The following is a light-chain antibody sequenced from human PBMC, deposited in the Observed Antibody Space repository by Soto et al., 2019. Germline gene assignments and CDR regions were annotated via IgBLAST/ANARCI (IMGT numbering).Light chain of an antibody. V-gene: IGKV1-8*01. Sequence: IQMTQSPSSLSASTGDRVTITCRASQGISSYLAWYQQKPGKAPKLLIYAASTLQSGVPSRFSGSGSGTDFTLTISCLQSEDFATYYCQRYYSYPVTFGQGTKVDIK. J-gene: IGKJ1*01. CDR2: AAS. CDR3: QRYYSYPVT. CDR1: QGISSY.